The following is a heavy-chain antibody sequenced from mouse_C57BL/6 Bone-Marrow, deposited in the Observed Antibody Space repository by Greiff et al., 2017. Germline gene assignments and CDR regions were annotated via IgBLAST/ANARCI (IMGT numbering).Heavy chain of an antibody. D-gene: IGHD2-3*01. J-gene: IGHJ1*03. V-gene: IGHV1-64*01. CDR3: ARRGYYVWYFDV. CDR1: GYTFTSYW. Sequence: QVQLQQPGAELVKPGASVKLSCKASGYTFTSYWMHWVKQRPGQGLEWIGMIHPNSGSTNYNEKFKSKATLTVDKSSSTAYMQLSSLTSEDSAVYYCARRGYYVWYFDVWGTGTTVTVSS. CDR2: IHPNSGST.